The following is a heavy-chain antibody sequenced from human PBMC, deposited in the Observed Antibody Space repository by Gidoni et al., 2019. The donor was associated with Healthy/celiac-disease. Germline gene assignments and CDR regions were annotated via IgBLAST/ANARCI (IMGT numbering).Heavy chain of an antibody. V-gene: IGHV4-34*01. D-gene: IGHD2-21*01. J-gene: IGHJ6*02. CDR1: GGSFSGYY. CDR2: INHSGST. Sequence: QVQLQQWGAGLLKPSETLSLTCAVYGGSFSGYYWSWIRQTPGKGLEWIGEINHSGSTNYNPSLKSRVTISVDTSKNQFSLKLSSVTAADTAVYYCARSYCGGECYYRSYYGMDVWGQGTTVTVSS. CDR3: ARSYCGGECYYRSYYGMDV.